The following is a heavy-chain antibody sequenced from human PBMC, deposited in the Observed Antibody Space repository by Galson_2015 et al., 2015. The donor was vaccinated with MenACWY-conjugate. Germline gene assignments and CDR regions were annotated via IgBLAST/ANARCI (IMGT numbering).Heavy chain of an antibody. Sequence: SLRLSCAASGFTFSSYGMHWVRQALGKGLEWVAFIRYDGSNKYYADSVKGRFTISRDNSKNTLYLQMNSLRAEDKAVYYCAKGSGELPLYWGQGTLVTVSS. V-gene: IGHV3-30*02. CDR2: IRYDGSNK. D-gene: IGHD1-26*01. CDR3: AKGSGELPLY. J-gene: IGHJ4*02. CDR1: GFTFSSYG.